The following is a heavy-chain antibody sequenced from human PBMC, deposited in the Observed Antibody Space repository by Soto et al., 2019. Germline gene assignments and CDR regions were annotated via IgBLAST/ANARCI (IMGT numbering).Heavy chain of an antibody. CDR3: ARDPPDFHSAFDY. J-gene: IGHJ4*02. D-gene: IGHD4-4*01. CDR1: VYSVCTTSAA. Sequence: LTRSLTCSISVYSVCTTSAAWNWIWQSPSRGLEWLGRTYYRSKWYNDYAESVKSRITINPDTSKNQFSLHLNSVTPEDTAVYYCARDPPDFHSAFDYWGQGTLVTASS. V-gene: IGHV6-1*01. CDR2: TYYRSKWYN.